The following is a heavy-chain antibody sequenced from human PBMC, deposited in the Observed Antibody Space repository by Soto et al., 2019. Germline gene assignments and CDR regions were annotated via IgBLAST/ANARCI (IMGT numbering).Heavy chain of an antibody. CDR3: ASMGQGPRREFDY. CDR1: GGSISSGGYY. V-gene: IGHV4-31*03. J-gene: IGHJ4*02. Sequence: TLSLTCTVSGGSISSGGYYWSWIRQHPGKGLEWIGYIYYSGSTYYNPSLKSRVTISVDTSKNQFSLKLSSVTAANTAVYYCASMGQGPRREFDYWGQGTLVTVSS. CDR2: IYYSGST. D-gene: IGHD1-26*01.